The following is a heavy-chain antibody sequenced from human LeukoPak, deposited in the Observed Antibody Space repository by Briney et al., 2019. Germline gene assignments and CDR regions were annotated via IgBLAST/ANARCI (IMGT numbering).Heavy chain of an antibody. CDR3: ARSLCLGNSSRCPSDY. CDR1: GGTFSSYT. J-gene: IGHJ4*02. D-gene: IGHD6-13*01. CDR2: IIPIFGTA. V-gene: IGHV1-69*05. Sequence: SVKVAWKSSGGTFSSYTITWVRQAPGQGLECMGRIIPIFGTANYAQKFQGRVTITTDESTSTAYMELSSLRSEDTAVYYCARSLCLGNSSRCPSDYWGQGTLVTVSS.